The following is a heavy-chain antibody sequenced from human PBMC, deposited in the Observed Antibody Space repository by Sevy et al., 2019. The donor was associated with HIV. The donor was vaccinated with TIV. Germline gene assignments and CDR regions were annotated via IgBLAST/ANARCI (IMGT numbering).Heavy chain of an antibody. CDR1: GFTFSKYS. J-gene: IGHJ4*02. D-gene: IGHD2-8*01. CDR2: LSFGCGEI. V-gene: IGHV3-23*01. Sequence: GGSLILSCAASGFTFSKYSMSWVRQPPGKGLEWVSTLSFGCGEINYADSVKVRFTISRDNSKSSVYLQMNNLRPEDTAVYYCAREGCTKPHDYWGQGTLVTVSS. CDR3: AREGCTKPHDY.